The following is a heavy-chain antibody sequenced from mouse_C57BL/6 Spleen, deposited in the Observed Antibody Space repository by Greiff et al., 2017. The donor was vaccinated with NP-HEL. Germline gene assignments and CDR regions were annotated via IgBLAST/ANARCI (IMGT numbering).Heavy chain of an antibody. CDR1: GFSLTSYA. CDR2: IWSGGST. Sequence: QVQLLQSGPGLVQPSQSLSITCAVSGFSLTSYAVPWVRQSPGKGLEWLGVIWSGGSTDYNAAFISRLSISKDNSKSQVYFKMSSLQADDTAIYYCARADYAMDYWGQGTSVTVSS. J-gene: IGHJ4*01. V-gene: IGHV2-2*01. CDR3: ARADYAMDY.